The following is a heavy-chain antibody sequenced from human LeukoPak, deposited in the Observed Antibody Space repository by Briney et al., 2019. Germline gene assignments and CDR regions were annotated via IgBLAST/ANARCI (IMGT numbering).Heavy chain of an antibody. CDR2: IYHSGST. D-gene: IGHD3-10*01. V-gene: IGHV4-4*02. CDR3: ARSYYKGAFDI. CDR1: GGSISSSNW. J-gene: IGHJ3*02. Sequence: SETLSLTCAVSGGSISSSNWWSWVRQPPGKGLEWIGEIYHSGSTNYNPSLKSRVTISVDTSKNQFSLKLSSVTAADTAVYYCARSYYKGAFDIWGQGTMVTVSS.